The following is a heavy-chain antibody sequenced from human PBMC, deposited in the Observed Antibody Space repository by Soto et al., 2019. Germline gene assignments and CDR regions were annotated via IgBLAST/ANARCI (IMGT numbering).Heavy chain of an antibody. CDR3: ARDYLSSKLSLSYFDF. CDR2: INPSGGGG. Sequence: QVQLVQSGAEVTRPGAAVKVSCKASGCSFISHYIHWVRQAPGQGLEWMGFINPSGGGGTLAQKLQGRVTMTRDMSTSTVYMELTILRSEDAAVYYCARDYLSSKLSLSYFDFWGQGTLVTVSS. D-gene: IGHD2-2*01. J-gene: IGHJ4*02. CDR1: GCSFISHY. V-gene: IGHV1-46*04.